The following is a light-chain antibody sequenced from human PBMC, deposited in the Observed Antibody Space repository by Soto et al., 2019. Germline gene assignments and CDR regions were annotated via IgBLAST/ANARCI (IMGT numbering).Light chain of an antibody. Sequence: QPVLTQPPSMSETPGQRVTISCTGSSYNIGAVYDVHWYQQLPGTAPKLLTYGNSNRPSGVPDRFFGSKSGTSASLAITGLQAEDEADYYRQSYDSSLSGSDVFGTGNKVTVL. V-gene: IGLV1-40*01. CDR3: QSYDSSLSGSDV. J-gene: IGLJ1*01. CDR2: GNS. CDR1: SYNIGAVYD.